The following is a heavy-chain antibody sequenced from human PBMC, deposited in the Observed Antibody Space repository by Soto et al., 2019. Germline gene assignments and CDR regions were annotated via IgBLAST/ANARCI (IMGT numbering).Heavy chain of an antibody. J-gene: IGHJ4*02. Sequence: SETLSLTSAVYGGSFSGYYWSWIRQPPGKGLEWIGEINHSGSTNYNPSLKSRVTISVDKSKSQFSLKLNSVTAADSAVYFCARLEGLATISYYFDFWGQGALVTVSS. CDR1: GGSFSGYY. CDR3: ARLEGLATISYYFDF. D-gene: IGHD3-9*01. V-gene: IGHV4-34*01. CDR2: INHSGST.